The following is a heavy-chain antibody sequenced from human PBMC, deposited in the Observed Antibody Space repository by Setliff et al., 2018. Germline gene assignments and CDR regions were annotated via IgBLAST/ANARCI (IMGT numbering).Heavy chain of an antibody. V-gene: IGHV1-18*01. CDR2: IGAHNSNT. J-gene: IGHJ5*02. CDR1: GYSFSNYG. CDR3: ARDPRRSYADFVSNWFDP. Sequence: VSCKTSGYSFSNYGISWVRQAPGQGLEWLGWIGAHNSNTNYTEKFQGRLSMTTDTSKSTAYVELRSLRSDDTAVYFCARDPRRSYADFVSNWFDPWGQGTPVTVSS. D-gene: IGHD4-17*01.